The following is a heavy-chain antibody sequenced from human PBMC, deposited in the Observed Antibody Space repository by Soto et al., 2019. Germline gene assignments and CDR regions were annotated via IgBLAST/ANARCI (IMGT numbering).Heavy chain of an antibody. CDR1: GFTFTYAW. D-gene: IGHD5-18*01. Sequence: VQLVESGGALVKPGGSLRLSCATSGFTFTYAWMSWVRQAPGKVLEWVGRIKAETDGGTTDYAAPVKGRFTLSRDDSKNTLYLQMNSLKSEDTAVYYCTTDGGFNFGYWFEPWGQGTLVTVSS. CDR2: IKAETDGGTT. J-gene: IGHJ5*02. V-gene: IGHV3-15*02. CDR3: TTDGGFNFGYWFEP.